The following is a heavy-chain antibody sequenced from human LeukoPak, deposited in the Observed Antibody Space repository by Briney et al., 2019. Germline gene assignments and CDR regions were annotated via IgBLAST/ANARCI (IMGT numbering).Heavy chain of an antibody. CDR3: ARDGRFHLYGMDV. CDR2: IYYSGST. D-gene: IGHD2-21*01. CDR1: GGSISSGDYY. Sequence: SETLSLTCTVSGGSISSGDYYWSWIRQPPGKGLEWIGYIYYSGSTYYNPSLKSRVTISVDTSKNQFSLKLSSVTAADSAVYYCARDGRFHLYGMDVWGQGTTVTVSS. J-gene: IGHJ6*02. V-gene: IGHV4-30-4*01.